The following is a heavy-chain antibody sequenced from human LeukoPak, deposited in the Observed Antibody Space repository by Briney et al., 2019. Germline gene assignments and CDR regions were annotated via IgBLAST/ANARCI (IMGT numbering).Heavy chain of an antibody. V-gene: IGHV4-39*01. Sequence: SETLSLTCTVSGGSISSSSYYWGWIRQPPGKGLEWIGSIYYSGSTYYNPSLKSRVTISVDTSKNQFSLKLSSVTAADTAVYYCASLRYDYVWGSYSLYYFDCWGQGTLVTVSS. CDR3: ASLRYDYVWGSYSLYYFDC. CDR2: IYYSGST. CDR1: GGSISSSSYY. J-gene: IGHJ4*02. D-gene: IGHD3-16*01.